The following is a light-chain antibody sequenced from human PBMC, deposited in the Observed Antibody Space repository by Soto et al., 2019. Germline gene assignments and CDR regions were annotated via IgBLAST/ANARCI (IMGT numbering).Light chain of an antibody. CDR3: QQYYSTPLT. Sequence: DIVMTQSPDSLAVSLGERATINCKSSQSVLYSSNNKSYLAWFQQKPGQPPKLLIYWASNRESGVPDRFSGSGSGTDFTLSISSLQAGDVAVYYCQQYYSTPLTFGGGNKVEIQ. V-gene: IGKV4-1*01. CDR1: QSVLYSSNNKSY. CDR2: WAS. J-gene: IGKJ4*01.